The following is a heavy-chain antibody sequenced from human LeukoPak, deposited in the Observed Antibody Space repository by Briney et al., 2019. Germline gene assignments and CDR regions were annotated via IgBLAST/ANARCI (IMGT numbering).Heavy chain of an antibody. CDR1: GYSFTNYW. D-gene: IGHD5-12*01. V-gene: IGHV5-51*01. Sequence: PGESLKISCKGSGYSFTNYWIGWVRQMPGKGLEWMGIIYPGDSNTKYSPSFQGQVTISADKSISTAYLQWSSLKASDTALYYCARQTGWLQDYWGQGTLVTVSS. CDR3: ARQTGWLQDY. J-gene: IGHJ4*02. CDR2: IYPGDSNT.